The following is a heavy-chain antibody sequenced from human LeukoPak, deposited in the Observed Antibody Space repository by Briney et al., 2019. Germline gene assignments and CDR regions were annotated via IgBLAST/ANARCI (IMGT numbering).Heavy chain of an antibody. J-gene: IGHJ3*02. D-gene: IGHD1-26*01. CDR3: ARPIVGATVGAFDI. V-gene: IGHV1-69*13. CDR1: GGTFSSYA. CDR2: IIPIFGTA. Sequence: SVKVSCKASGGTFSSYAISWVRQAPGQGLEWMGGIIPIFGTANYAQKFQGRVTITADESMSTAYMELSSLRSEDTAVYYCARPIVGATVGAFDIWGQGTMVTVSS.